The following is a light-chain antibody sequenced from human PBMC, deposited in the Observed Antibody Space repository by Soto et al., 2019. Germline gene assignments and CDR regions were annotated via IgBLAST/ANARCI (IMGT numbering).Light chain of an antibody. CDR1: NSDLGGYNY. CDR3: SSYTSSGTLV. CDR2: EVS. J-gene: IGLJ1*01. V-gene: IGLV2-14*01. Sequence: QPALTQPASVSGSPGQSITVSCTGTNSDLGGYNYVSWYQHHPGKAPKLMIYEVSNRPSGVSNRFSGSKSGNTASLAISGLQAEDEADYYCSSYTSSGTLVFGTGTKVTVL.